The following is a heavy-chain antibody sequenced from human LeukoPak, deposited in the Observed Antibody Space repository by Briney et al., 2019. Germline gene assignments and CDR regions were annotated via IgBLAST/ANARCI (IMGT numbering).Heavy chain of an antibody. J-gene: IGHJ4*02. V-gene: IGHV3-11*01. CDR2: ISTSGSTI. CDR1: GFSFSDYY. CDR3: ARTRDGYSDH. D-gene: IGHD5-24*01. Sequence: GGSLRLSCAASGFSFSDYYMNWIRQAPGKGLGCVAYISTSGSTIHYSDSVKGRFTISRDNAKNSLYLHMNSLRDDDTAFYYCARTRDGYSDHWGQGTLVSVSS.